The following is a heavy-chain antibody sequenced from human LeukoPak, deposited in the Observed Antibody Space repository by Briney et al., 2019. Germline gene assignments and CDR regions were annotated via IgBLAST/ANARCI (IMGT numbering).Heavy chain of an antibody. CDR1: GFTFRIYS. CDR3: ARDAPLGLLYGGYGFDP. D-gene: IGHD5-12*01. CDR2: ISSGGSTI. J-gene: IGHJ5*02. Sequence: GGSLRLSCAASGFTFRIYSMNWVRQGPGKGLEWVSYISSGGSTIYYADSVRGRFTVSRDNAKNSLYLEMNGLRAEDTAVYYCARDAPLGLLYGGYGFDPWGQGTLVTVSS. V-gene: IGHV3-48*01.